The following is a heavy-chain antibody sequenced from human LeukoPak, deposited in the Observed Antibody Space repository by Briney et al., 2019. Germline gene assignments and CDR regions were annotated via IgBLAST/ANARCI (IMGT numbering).Heavy chain of an antibody. CDR3: VREHYFYHMDG. CDR1: RFTFSSYW. J-gene: IGHJ6*03. V-gene: IGHV3-74*01. CDR2: INSDGSST. Sequence: GGSLRLSCAASRFTFSSYWMHWVRQPPGKGLVWVSRINSDGSSTSYADSVKGRFSISRDNAENSLYLQMNSLRAEDTAVYYCVREHYFYHMDGWGEGTTVTVSS.